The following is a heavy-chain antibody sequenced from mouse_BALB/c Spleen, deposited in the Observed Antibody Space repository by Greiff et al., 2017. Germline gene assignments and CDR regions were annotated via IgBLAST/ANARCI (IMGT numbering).Heavy chain of an antibody. CDR3: ARYALDAMDY. CDR1: GFTFSSFG. V-gene: IGHV5-17*02. Sequence: EVQVVESGGGLVQPGGSRKLSCAASGFTFSSFGMHWVRQAPEKGLEWVAYISSGSSTIYYADTVKGRFTISRDNPKNTLFLQMTSLRSEDTAMYYCARYALDAMDYWGQGTSVTVSS. J-gene: IGHJ4*01. CDR2: ISSGSSTI.